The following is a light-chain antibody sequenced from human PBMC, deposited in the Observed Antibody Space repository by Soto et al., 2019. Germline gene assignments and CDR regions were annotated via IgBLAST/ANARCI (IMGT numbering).Light chain of an antibody. CDR1: QSVSSN. CDR3: QQYNNWPRT. Sequence: EIVMTQSPATLSVSPGERATLSCRASQSVSSNLAWYQQKPGQAPRLLIYGASTRATGIPARFSGSGSGTEFTLTISSLLSEDCAVYYCQQYNNWPRTFGQGTMVEIK. J-gene: IGKJ1*01. V-gene: IGKV3-15*01. CDR2: GAS.